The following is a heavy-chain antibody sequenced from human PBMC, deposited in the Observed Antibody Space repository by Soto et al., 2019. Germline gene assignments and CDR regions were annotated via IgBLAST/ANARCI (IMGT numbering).Heavy chain of an antibody. Sequence: QVQLVESGGGVVQPGRSLRLSCAASGFTFSSYAMHWVRQAPGKGLEWVAVISYDGSNKYYADSVKGRFTISRDNSKNTXYXXMNSLRAEDTAVYYCARGGPGHSSSRYYYYYGMDVWGQGTTVTVSS. CDR3: ARGGPGHSSSRYYYYYGMDV. CDR2: ISYDGSNK. J-gene: IGHJ6*02. V-gene: IGHV3-30-3*01. CDR1: GFTFSSYA. D-gene: IGHD6-13*01.